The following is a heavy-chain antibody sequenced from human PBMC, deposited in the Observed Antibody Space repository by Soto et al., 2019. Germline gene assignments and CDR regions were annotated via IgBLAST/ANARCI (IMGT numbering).Heavy chain of an antibody. CDR2: IYYSGST. J-gene: IGHJ4*02. D-gene: IGHD3-9*01. CDR3: AITTRYYDILTGLDY. CDR1: GGSISSSSTYY. V-gene: IGHV4-39*01. Sequence: TSETLSLTCTVSGGSISSSSTYYWVWIRQPPGKGLEWIGSIYYSGSTYYNPSLKSRVTISVDTSKNQFSLKLSSVTAADTAVYYCAITTRYYDILTGLDYWGQGTLVTVSS.